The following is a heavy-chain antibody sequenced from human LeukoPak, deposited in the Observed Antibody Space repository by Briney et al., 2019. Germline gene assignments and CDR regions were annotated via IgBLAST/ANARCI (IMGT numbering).Heavy chain of an antibody. CDR3: ARERARYYYGSGSYYIS. CDR1: GYTLTELS. D-gene: IGHD3-10*01. CDR2: ISAYNGNT. Sequence: ASVKVSCKVSGYTLTELSMHWVRQAPGQGLEWMGWISAYNGNTNYAQKLQGRVTMTTDTSTSTAYMELRSLRSDDTAVYYCARERARYYYGSGSYYISWGQGTLVTVSS. V-gene: IGHV1-18*01. J-gene: IGHJ5*02.